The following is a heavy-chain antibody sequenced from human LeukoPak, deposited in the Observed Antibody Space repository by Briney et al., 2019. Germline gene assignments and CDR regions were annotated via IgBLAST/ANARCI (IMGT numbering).Heavy chain of an antibody. CDR3: ARETYYYDSVAFDI. J-gene: IGHJ3*02. CDR2: ISAYNGNT. V-gene: IGHV1-18*01. CDR1: GYTFTSYG. Sequence: ASVKVSCKASGYTFTSYGISWVRPAPGQGLEWMGWISAYNGNTNYAQKLQGRVTMTTDTSTSTAYMELRSLRSDDTAVYYCARETYYYDSVAFDIWGQGTMVTVSS. D-gene: IGHD3-22*01.